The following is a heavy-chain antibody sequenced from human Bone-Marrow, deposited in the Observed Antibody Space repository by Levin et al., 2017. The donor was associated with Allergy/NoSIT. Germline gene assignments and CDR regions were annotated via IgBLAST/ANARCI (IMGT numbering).Heavy chain of an antibody. CDR2: IYNSGST. Sequence: ASETLSLTCTVSNNSISSYYWSWIRQSPGKGLEWIGYIYNSGSTNYNPSLKSRVTISIDTSKNQFSLKLTSVTAADTAVYYCARDRTAHFKGMDVWGQGTTVTVSS. V-gene: IGHV4-59*01. J-gene: IGHJ6*02. CDR3: ARDRTAHFKGMDV. CDR1: NNSISSYY.